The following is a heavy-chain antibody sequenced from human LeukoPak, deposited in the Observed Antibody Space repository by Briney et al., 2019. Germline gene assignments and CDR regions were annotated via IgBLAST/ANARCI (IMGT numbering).Heavy chain of an antibody. CDR1: GFTFANYA. D-gene: IGHD3-16*01. Sequence: TGESLRLSCAVSGFTFANYAMTWVRQAPGKGLESVASISTDGTTYYAHSVKSRFTLSLDNSKTNLYLHLSSLRAEDTAVYYCAKLGHGGYYSYMDVWGKGTTVTVSS. CDR2: ISTDGTT. J-gene: IGHJ6*03. CDR3: AKLGHGGYYSYMDV. V-gene: IGHV3-23*01.